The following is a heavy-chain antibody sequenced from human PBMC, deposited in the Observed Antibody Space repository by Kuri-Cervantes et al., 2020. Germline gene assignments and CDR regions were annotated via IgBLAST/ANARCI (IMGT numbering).Heavy chain of an antibody. CDR3: ARGDTVDAFDI. V-gene: IGHV4-34*01. CDR2: INHSGST. D-gene: IGHD2-2*02. Sequence: SQTLSLTCAVYGGSFSGYYWSWIRQPPGKGLEWIGEINHSGSTNYNPSLKSRVTISVDTSKNQFSLKLSSVTAADTAVYYCARGDTVDAFDIWGQGTMVTRLL. CDR1: GGSFSGYY. J-gene: IGHJ3*02.